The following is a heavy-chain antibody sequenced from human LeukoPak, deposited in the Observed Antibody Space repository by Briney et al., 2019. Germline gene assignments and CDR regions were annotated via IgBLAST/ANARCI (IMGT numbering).Heavy chain of an antibody. CDR3: ARHPFATPFDY. V-gene: IGHV4-59*08. J-gene: IGHJ4*02. CDR2: IYRTGDT. D-gene: IGHD2-15*01. Sequence: SETLSLTCTVSGGSISNYYWSWIRQPPGKGLEWIGYIYRTGDTNHNPSLKSRVTISLDTSKNQVSLNLKSVTAADTAVYHCARHPFATPFDYWGQGTLVTVSS. CDR1: GGSISNYY.